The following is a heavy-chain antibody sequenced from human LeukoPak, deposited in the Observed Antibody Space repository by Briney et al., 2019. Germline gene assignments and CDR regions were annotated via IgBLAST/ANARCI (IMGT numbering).Heavy chain of an antibody. CDR3: ARDKLPDGRWEVDH. D-gene: IGHD1-26*01. V-gene: IGHV3-23*01. Sequence: PGGSLRLSCAASGFTLSAYTMSWVRQPPGKGLEWVSTIFSDGGGTTYYVDSVKGRFTISRDNSKNTVYLQMSSLRAEDTAVYFCARDKLPDGRWEVDHWGQGTPVTVSS. CDR1: GFTLSAYT. J-gene: IGHJ4*02. CDR2: IFSDGGGTT.